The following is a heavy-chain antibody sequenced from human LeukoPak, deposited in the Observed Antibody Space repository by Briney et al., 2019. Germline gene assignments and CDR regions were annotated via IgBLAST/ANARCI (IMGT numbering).Heavy chain of an antibody. CDR1: GGSISSYY. D-gene: IGHD3-3*01. Sequence: SETLSLTCTVSGGSISSYYWSWIRQPAGKGLEWIGRIYTSGSTNYNPSLKSRVTMSVDTSRNQFSLKLSSVTAADTAVYYCAREYRRTYDFWTFGYWGQGTLVTVSS. J-gene: IGHJ4*02. V-gene: IGHV4-4*07. CDR2: IYTSGST. CDR3: AREYRRTYDFWTFGY.